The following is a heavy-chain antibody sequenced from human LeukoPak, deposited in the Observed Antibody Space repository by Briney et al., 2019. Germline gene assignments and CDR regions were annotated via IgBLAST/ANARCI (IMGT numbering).Heavy chain of an antibody. V-gene: IGHV1-24*01. CDR3: ATGPSGSDNDWYFDL. D-gene: IGHD6-19*01. Sequence: ASVKVSCKVSGYSLTELSMHWVRQAPGKGLEWMGGFDPEETKRIYAQKFRGRVTMTEDTSTDTASMELSSLRFEDTAIYYCATGPSGSDNDWYFDLWGRGTLITVSS. CDR2: FDPEETKR. CDR1: GYSLTELS. J-gene: IGHJ2*01.